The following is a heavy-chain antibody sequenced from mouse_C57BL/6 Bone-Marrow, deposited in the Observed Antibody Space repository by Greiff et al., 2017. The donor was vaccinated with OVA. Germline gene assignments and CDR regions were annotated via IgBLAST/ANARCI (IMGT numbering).Heavy chain of an antibody. CDR1: GFNIKDDY. CDR2: IDPENGDT. V-gene: IGHV14-4*01. Sequence: EVKLVESGAELVRPGASVKLSCTASGFNIKDDYMHWVKQRPEQGLEWIGWIDPENGDTEYASKFQGKATITADTSSNTAYLQLSSLTSEDTAVYYCTPFGYFDVWGTGTTVTVSS. CDR3: TPFGYFDV. J-gene: IGHJ1*03.